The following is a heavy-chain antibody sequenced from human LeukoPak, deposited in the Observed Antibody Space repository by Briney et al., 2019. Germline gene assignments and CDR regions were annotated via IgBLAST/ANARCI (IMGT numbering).Heavy chain of an antibody. V-gene: IGHV4-59*01. Sequence: HSETLSLTCTVSGGSISSYYWSWIRQPPGKGLEWIGYIYYSGSTNYNPSLKSRVTISVDTSKNQFSLKLSSVTAADTAVYYCARDPPGSGPPTYYYYGMDVWGQGTTVTVSS. J-gene: IGHJ6*02. CDR2: IYYSGST. CDR3: ARDPPGSGPPTYYYYGMDV. D-gene: IGHD3-3*01. CDR1: GGSISSYY.